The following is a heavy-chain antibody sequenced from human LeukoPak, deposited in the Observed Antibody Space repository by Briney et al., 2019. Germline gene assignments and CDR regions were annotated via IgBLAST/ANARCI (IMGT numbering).Heavy chain of an antibody. CDR2: INHSGST. D-gene: IGHD6-19*01. Sequence: KPSETLSLTCTVSGGSISSYYWSWIRQPPGKGLEWIGEINHSGSTNYNPSLKSRVTISVDTSKNQFSLKLSSVTAADTAVYYCARVPYSSGPWGQGTLVTVSS. CDR3: ARVPYSSGP. V-gene: IGHV4-34*01. CDR1: GGSISSYY. J-gene: IGHJ5*02.